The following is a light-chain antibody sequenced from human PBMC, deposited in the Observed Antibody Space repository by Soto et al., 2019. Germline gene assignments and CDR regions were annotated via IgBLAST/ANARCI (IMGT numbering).Light chain of an antibody. V-gene: IGLV2-14*01. Sequence: QSALTQPASVSGSPGQSITISCTGTSSDVGAYNLVSWYQQHPGRAPKLIISEVSDRPSGVSNRFSGSKSGNTASLTISGLQTEDEADYFCSSYTTTNTLWVFGGGTKLTVL. CDR1: SSDVGAYNL. CDR3: SSYTTTNTLWV. J-gene: IGLJ3*02. CDR2: EVS.